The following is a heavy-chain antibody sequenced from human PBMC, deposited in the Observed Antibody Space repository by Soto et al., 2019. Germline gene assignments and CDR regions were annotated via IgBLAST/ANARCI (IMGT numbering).Heavy chain of an antibody. V-gene: IGHV6-1*01. D-gene: IGHD2-8*01. CDR3: ARGTCIDGVCFRVDP. CDR2: TYYRSKWYS. CDR1: GDSVSSNTAA. Sequence: SQTLSLTCATSGDSVSSNTAAWHWIRQSPSRGLEWLGRTYYRSKWYSDYAVSVKSRIAINPDTSRNQFSLHLNSVTAEDTAVYYCARGTCIDGVCFRVDPWGQGTLVTVSS. J-gene: IGHJ5*02.